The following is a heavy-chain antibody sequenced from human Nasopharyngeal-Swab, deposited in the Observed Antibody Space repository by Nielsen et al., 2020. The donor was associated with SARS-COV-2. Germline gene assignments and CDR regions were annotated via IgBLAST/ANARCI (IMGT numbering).Heavy chain of an antibody. J-gene: IGHJ4*02. CDR1: GYTFTSYA. CDR2: INTNTGDP. V-gene: IGHV7-4-1*02. D-gene: IGHD6-13*01. Sequence: ASVKDFCKASGYTFTSYAMNWVRQAPGQGLEWMGWINTNTGDPTYAQGFTGRFVFSLTSYVSTAYLQISSLKAEDAAVYYCAREWIAAAGTLDYWGQGTLVTVSS. CDR3: AREWIAAAGTLDY.